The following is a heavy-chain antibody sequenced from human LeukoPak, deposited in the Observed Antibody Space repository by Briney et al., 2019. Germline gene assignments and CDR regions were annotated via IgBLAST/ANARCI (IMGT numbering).Heavy chain of an antibody. J-gene: IGHJ3*02. CDR3: ARVPQWLNAFDI. CDR2: IYYSGST. CDR1: GGSISSYY. Sequence: SETLSLTCTVSGGSISSYYWSWIRQPPGKGLEWIGHIYYSGSTNYNPSLKSRVTISVDTSKNQFSLELSSVTAADMAVYYCARVPQWLNAFDIWGQGTMVTVSS. V-gene: IGHV4-59*01. D-gene: IGHD6-19*01.